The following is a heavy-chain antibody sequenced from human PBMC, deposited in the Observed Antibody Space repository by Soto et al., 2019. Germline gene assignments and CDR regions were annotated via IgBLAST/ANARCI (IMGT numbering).Heavy chain of an antibody. CDR1: GGSFSVYY. V-gene: IGHV4-34*01. Sequence: PSETLSLTFAVYGGSFSVYYWSWIRQPPGKGLEWIGEINHSGSTNYNPSLKSRVTISVDTSKNQFSLKLSSVTAADTAVYYCARVGIGYSYGLFDYWGQGTLVTVSS. J-gene: IGHJ4*02. CDR3: ARVGIGYSYGLFDY. CDR2: INHSGST. D-gene: IGHD5-18*01.